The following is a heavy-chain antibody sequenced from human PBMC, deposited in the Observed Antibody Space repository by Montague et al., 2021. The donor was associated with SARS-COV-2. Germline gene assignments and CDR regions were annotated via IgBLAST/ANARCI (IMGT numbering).Heavy chain of an antibody. D-gene: IGHD3-16*01. Sequence: SLRLSCAASGFTFSSYSMNWVRQAPGKGLEWVSSTSSSSSYIYYADSVKGRFTISRDNAENSLYLQMNSLRAEDTAVYYCARDSPDYVWGSYGMDVWGQGTTVTVSS. CDR3: ARDSPDYVWGSYGMDV. J-gene: IGHJ6*02. CDR2: TSSSSSYI. V-gene: IGHV3-21*01. CDR1: GFTFSSYS.